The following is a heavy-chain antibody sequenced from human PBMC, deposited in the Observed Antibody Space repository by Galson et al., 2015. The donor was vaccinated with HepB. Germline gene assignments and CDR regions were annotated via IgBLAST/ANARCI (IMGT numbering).Heavy chain of an antibody. CDR1: GGSFSGYY. CDR2: INHSGST. CDR3: ARAQYPTKWPRQANWFDP. D-gene: IGHD5-12*01. Sequence: ETLSLTCAVYGGSFSGYYWSWIRQPPGKGLEWIGEINHSGSTNYNPSPKSRVTISVDTSKNQFSLKLSSVTAADTAVYYCARAQYPTKWPRQANWFDPWGQGTLVTVSS. J-gene: IGHJ5*02. V-gene: IGHV4-34*01.